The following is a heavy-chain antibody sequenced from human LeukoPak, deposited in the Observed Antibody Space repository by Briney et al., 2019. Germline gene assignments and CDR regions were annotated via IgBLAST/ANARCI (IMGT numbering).Heavy chain of an antibody. V-gene: IGHV3-30-3*01. CDR1: GFTFSRYA. J-gene: IGHJ4*02. CDR3: ARAPDSSGYYYYFDY. D-gene: IGHD3-22*01. CDR2: ISYGGNNQ. Sequence: GGSLRLSCGASGFTFSRYAMNWVRQAPGQGLGWVAIISYGGNNQYYAESVKGRFTISRDNTKNTVYLQMNSLRPEDTAVYYCARAPDSSGYYYYFDYWGQGALVTVSS.